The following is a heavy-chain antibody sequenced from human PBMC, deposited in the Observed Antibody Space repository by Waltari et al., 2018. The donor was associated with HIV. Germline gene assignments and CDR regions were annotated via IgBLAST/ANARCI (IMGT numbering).Heavy chain of an antibody. Sequence: EVQLLESGGGLVQPGGSLRLSCAASGLTFSSFAMNWVRQAPGKVLGWVSRSSGSGGSTYYADAVKGLFTISRDNSKNTLYLQMSSLRAEDTAVYYCAKGSGTTVANWYFDLWGRGTLVTVSS. V-gene: IGHV3-23*01. CDR1: GLTFSSFA. CDR3: AKGSGTTVANWYFDL. D-gene: IGHD4-17*01. CDR2: SSGSGGST. J-gene: IGHJ2*01.